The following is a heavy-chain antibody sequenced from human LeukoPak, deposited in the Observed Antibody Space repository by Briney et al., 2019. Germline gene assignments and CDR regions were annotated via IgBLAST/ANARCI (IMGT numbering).Heavy chain of an antibody. Sequence: ASVKVSCKASGGTFSSYAISWVRQAPGQGLEWMGGIIPIFGTANYAQKFQGRVTITTDESTSTAYMELSSLRSEDTAVYYCARAMVRGVMGAFDIWGQGTMVTVSS. CDR1: GGTFSSYA. D-gene: IGHD3-10*01. CDR3: ARAMVRGVMGAFDI. J-gene: IGHJ3*02. CDR2: IIPIFGTA. V-gene: IGHV1-69*05.